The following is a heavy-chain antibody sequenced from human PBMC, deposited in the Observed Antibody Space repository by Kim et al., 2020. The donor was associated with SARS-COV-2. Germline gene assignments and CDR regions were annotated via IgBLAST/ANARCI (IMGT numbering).Heavy chain of an antibody. J-gene: IGHJ5*02. CDR2: ITTTSHTI. CDR1: GFIFSNYD. CDR3: ARENPLYDNGWHNWIDP. Sequence: GGSLRLSCAASGFIFSNYDMNWVRQAPGKGLEWISYITTTSHTIYYADSVKGRFTISRDNVKNSLYLQMNSLRDEDTAVYYCARENPLYDNGWHNWIDPWGQGTLVTVSS. V-gene: IGHV3-48*02. D-gene: IGHD3-10*01.